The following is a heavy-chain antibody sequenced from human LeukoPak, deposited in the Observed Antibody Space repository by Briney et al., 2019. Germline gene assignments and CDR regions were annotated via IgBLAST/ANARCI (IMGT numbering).Heavy chain of an antibody. CDR2: IIPIFGTA. CDR3: VRDPMTTNYFDY. D-gene: IGHD4-17*01. J-gene: IGHJ4*02. V-gene: IGHV1-69*05. Sequence: SVKVSCKASGGTFSSDAINWVRQAPGQRLEWMGRIIPIFGTANYAQKFQGRVTITTDESTSTAYKELSSLRSEDTAVYYCVRDPMTTNYFDYWGQGTLVTVSS. CDR1: GGTFSSDA.